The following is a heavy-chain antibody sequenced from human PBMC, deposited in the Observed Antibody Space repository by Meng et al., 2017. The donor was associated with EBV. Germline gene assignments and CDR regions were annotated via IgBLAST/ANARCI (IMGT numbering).Heavy chain of an antibody. CDR2: IYSGGST. J-gene: IGHJ4*02. V-gene: IGHV3-53*01. CDR3: AKHRLGPLDY. D-gene: IGHD5-12*01. Sequence: EVQLVESGGGLIPPGGSLRLSCAASGFTVSSNYMSWVRQAPGKGLEWVSVIYSGGSTYYADSVKGRFTTSRDNSKNTLYFQMNSLRAEDTAVYYCAKHRLGPLDYWGQGTLVTVSS. CDR1: GFTVSSNY.